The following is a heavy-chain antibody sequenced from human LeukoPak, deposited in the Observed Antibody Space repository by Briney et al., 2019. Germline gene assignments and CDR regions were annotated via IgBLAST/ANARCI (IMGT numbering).Heavy chain of an antibody. J-gene: IGHJ4*02. CDR1: GYTFSGYY. CDR3: ASGSSYDSSGRGFDY. V-gene: IGHV1-2*02. Sequence: ALVKVSCKASGYTFSGYYMNWVRQAPGQGLEWMGWINPNSGGTNSAVKFQGRVTMTRDTSISTAYMELSRLRFDDTAVYYCASGSSYDSSGRGFDYWGQGTLVTVSS. CDR2: INPNSGGT. D-gene: IGHD3-22*01.